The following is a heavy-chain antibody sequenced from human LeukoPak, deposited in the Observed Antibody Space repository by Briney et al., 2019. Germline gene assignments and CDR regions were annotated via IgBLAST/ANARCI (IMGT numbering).Heavy chain of an antibody. CDR1: GYTFTSYD. Sequence: GASVKVSCKASGYTFTSYDINWVRQATGQGLEWMGWMNPNSGNTGYAQKFQGRVTITRNTSISTAYMELSSLRSEDTAVYYCARVGIAARALDYWGQGTLVTVSS. CDR2: MNPNSGNT. V-gene: IGHV1-8*03. D-gene: IGHD6-6*01. CDR3: ARVGIAARALDY. J-gene: IGHJ4*02.